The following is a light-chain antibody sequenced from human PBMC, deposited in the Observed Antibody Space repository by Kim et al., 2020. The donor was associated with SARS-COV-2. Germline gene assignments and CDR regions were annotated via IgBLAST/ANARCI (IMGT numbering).Light chain of an antibody. Sequence: SQGESAPPPCRASQSVSSNLAWYQQKPGQAPRLLIYGASTRATGIPARFSGSGSGTEFTLTISSLQSEDFAVYYCQQYNNWPSWTFGQGTKVDIK. CDR1: QSVSSN. J-gene: IGKJ1*01. CDR3: QQYNNWPSWT. CDR2: GAS. V-gene: IGKV3-15*01.